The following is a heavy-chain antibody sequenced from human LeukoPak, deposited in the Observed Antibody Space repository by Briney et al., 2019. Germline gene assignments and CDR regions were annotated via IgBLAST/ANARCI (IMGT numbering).Heavy chain of an antibody. J-gene: IGHJ6*02. CDR2: IIPIFGTA. Sequence: SVKVSCKASGGTFSSYAISWVRQAPGQGLEWMGGIIPIFGTANYAQKFQGRVTITADESTSTAYMELSGLRAEDTAVYYCAKKVITYYYGMDVWGQGTTVTVSS. CDR3: AKKVITYYYGMDV. V-gene: IGHV1-69*13. CDR1: GGTFSSYA. D-gene: IGHD2-21*01.